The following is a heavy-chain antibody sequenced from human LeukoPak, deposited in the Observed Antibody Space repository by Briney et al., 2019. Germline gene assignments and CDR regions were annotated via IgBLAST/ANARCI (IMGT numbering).Heavy chain of an antibody. CDR3: AREGYYDSSGYYR. D-gene: IGHD3-22*01. CDR2: IKQDGSEK. J-gene: IGHJ4*02. V-gene: IGHV3-7*01. CDR1: GFTFRSYW. Sequence: PGESLRLSCATSGFTFRSYWMSWVRQAPGKGLEWVANIKQDGSEKYYVDSVNGRFAISRDNAKNSLYLQMNSLRAEDTAVYYCAREGYYDSSGYYRWGQGTLVTVSS.